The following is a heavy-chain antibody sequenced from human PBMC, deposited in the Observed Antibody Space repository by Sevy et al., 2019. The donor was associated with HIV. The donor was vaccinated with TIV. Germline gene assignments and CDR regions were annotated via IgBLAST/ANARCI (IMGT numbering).Heavy chain of an antibody. D-gene: IGHD6-19*01. CDR3: AKEWTLLSDWYGEFDY. Sequence: GGSLRLSCAASGFTFTNYGMHWVRQAPGKGLEWVSGISNSGANTYYAESVRGRFTVSRDNSKNTVYLQLNSLRAEDTARYYCAKEWTLLSDWYGEFDYWGQGTLVTVSS. CDR1: GFTFTNYG. CDR2: ISNSGANT. V-gene: IGHV3-23*01. J-gene: IGHJ4*02.